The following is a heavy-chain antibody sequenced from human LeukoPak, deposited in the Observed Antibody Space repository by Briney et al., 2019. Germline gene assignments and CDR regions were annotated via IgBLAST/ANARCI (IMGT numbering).Heavy chain of an antibody. J-gene: IGHJ4*02. CDR3: TTNYYGSGSTFDY. V-gene: IGHV3-15*01. Sequence: GGSLRLSCAASGFTFSNAWVNWVRQAPGKGLEWVGRIKSKTDGGTTDYAAPVKGRFTMSREDSKNTLYLQMNSLKTEDTAAYYCTTNYYGSGSTFDYWGQGTLVTVSS. CDR1: GFTFSNAW. D-gene: IGHD3-10*01. CDR2: IKSKTDGGTT.